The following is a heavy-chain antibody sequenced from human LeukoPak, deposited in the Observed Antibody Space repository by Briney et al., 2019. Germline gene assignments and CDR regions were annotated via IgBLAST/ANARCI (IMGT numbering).Heavy chain of an antibody. Sequence: SETLSLTCTVSGGSISSYYWSWIRQPPGKGLEWIGYIYYSGSTNYNPSLKSRVTISVDTSKNQFSLKLSSVTAADTAVYYCASAVFGSSWYVEYFQHWGQGTLVTVSS. CDR3: ASAVFGSSWYVEYFQH. CDR1: GGSISSYY. V-gene: IGHV4-59*01. J-gene: IGHJ1*01. CDR2: IYYSGST. D-gene: IGHD6-13*01.